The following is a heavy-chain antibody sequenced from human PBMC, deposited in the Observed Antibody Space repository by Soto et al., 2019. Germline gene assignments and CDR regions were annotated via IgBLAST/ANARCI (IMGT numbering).Heavy chain of an antibody. J-gene: IGHJ5*02. CDR3: ARGGGITMVRGSPYNWFDP. CDR1: GYTFTSYA. V-gene: IGHV1-3*01. Sequence: ASVKVSCKASGYTFTSYAMHWVRQAPGQRLEWMGWINAGNGNTKYSQKFQGRVTMTRDTSTSTVYMELSSLRSEDTAVYYCARGGGITMVRGSPYNWFDPWGQGTLVTVSS. CDR2: INAGNGNT. D-gene: IGHD3-10*01.